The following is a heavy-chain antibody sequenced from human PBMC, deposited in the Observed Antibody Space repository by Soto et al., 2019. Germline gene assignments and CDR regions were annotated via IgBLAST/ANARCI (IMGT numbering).Heavy chain of an antibody. CDR1: GFTFSNFG. CDR2: ISYDGNIK. D-gene: IGHD6-13*01. V-gene: IGHV3-30*18. CDR3: AKVWGPVTAAVDEY. Sequence: QVQLVESGGGVVQPGRSLRLSCAASGFTFSNFGMHWVRQAPGKGLEWVASISYDGNIKYSADSVKGRFTISRDNSKNTLYLQMNSLRSEDTAVYYCAKVWGPVTAAVDEYWGQGTLVTVSS. J-gene: IGHJ4*02.